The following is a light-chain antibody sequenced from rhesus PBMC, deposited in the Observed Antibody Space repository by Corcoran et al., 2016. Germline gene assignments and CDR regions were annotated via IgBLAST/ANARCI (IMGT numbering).Light chain of an antibody. CDR2: KAS. CDR3: QHGYGTPLT. J-gene: IGKJ4*01. Sequence: DIQMTQSPSSLSASVGDRVTITCRASENVNNYLHWYQQKPGKTPKLLIYKASTLQSGVPSRFSGSGSGTDYTFTISSRQPEDVATYYCQHGYGTPLTFGGGTKVEIK. V-gene: IGKV1-74*01. CDR1: ENVNNY.